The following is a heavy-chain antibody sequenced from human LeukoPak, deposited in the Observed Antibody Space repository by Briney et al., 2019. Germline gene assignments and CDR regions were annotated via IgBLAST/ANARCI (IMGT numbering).Heavy chain of an antibody. CDR3: ARGSENSTPNDSSGEDAFDI. J-gene: IGHJ3*02. V-gene: IGHV3-23*01. D-gene: IGHD3-22*01. CDR1: GFTFSSYG. CDR2: ISGSGGST. Sequence: GGSLRLSCAASGFTFSSYGMSWVRQAPGKGLEWVSAISGSGGSTYYADSVKGRFTISRDNAKNSLYLQMNSLRAEDTAVYYCARGSENSTPNDSSGEDAFDIWGQGTMVTVSS.